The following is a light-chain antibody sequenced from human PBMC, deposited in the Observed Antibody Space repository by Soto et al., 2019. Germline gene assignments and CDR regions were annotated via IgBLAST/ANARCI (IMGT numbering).Light chain of an antibody. V-gene: IGKV3-15*01. CDR3: QQYSNWPLLS. CDR1: QRISRS. Sequence: IMLTQSPAFLSVSPGQRATLSCRASQRISRSLAWYQQKPGQAPRLLISDASTRATGIPARFSGSGSGTDFTLTISRLEPEDFVVYYCQQYSNWPLLSFGGGTKVDIK. J-gene: IGKJ4*01. CDR2: DAS.